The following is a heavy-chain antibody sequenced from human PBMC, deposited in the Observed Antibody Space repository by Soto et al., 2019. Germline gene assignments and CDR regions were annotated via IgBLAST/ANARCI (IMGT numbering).Heavy chain of an antibody. J-gene: IGHJ4*02. CDR2: IYFAGTT. Sequence: ETLSLTCTVSNGSISPNYWSWIRQPPGKGLEWIGYIYFAGTTTYNPSLKSRVTISLDASKNRFSLRLTSVTAADTAVYYCARLGAYFQALDSWGQGTLVTVSS. CDR1: NGSISPNY. D-gene: IGHD3-16*01. CDR3: ARLGAYFQALDS. V-gene: IGHV4-59*08.